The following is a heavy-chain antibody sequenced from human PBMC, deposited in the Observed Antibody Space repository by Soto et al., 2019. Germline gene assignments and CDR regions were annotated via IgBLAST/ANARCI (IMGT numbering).Heavy chain of an antibody. CDR2: IYYSGST. J-gene: IGHJ4*02. CDR1: GGSISSGGYY. CDR3: ARTKEYYDSSGYYQYYFDY. Sequence: PSETLSLTCTVSGGSISSGGYYWSWIRQHPGKGLEWIGYIYYSGSTYYNPSLKSRVTISVDTSKNQFSLKLSSVTAADTAVYYCARTKEYYDSSGYYQYYFDYWGQGTLVTVSS. D-gene: IGHD3-22*01. V-gene: IGHV4-31*03.